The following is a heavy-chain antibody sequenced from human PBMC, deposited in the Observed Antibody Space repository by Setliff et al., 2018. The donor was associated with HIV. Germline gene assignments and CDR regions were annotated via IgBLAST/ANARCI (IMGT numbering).Heavy chain of an antibody. V-gene: IGHV2-70*04. CDR2: IDWDGDK. CDR1: GFSFGISGMR. Sequence: TLSLTFSGFSFGISGMRINWIRQPPGKALEWLARIDWDGDKFYNASLKTRLTISKDTFKKQVILTVANVDPADTATYYCARDSGNYAFDYWGLGTLVTVSS. J-gene: IGHJ4*02. D-gene: IGHD1-26*01. CDR3: ARDSGNYAFDY.